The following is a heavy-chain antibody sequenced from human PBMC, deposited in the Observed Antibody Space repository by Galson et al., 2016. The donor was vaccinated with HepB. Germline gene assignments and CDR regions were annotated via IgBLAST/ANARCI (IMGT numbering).Heavy chain of an antibody. Sequence: SLRLSCAASGFIASNNHMTWVRQGPGKGLEWVSLISGRDITFYADSVKGRFTISRGNSKNTVFLQMNSLRAEDTAVYYWASMTGTTPGGYWGQGTLVTVSS. CDR2: ISGRDIT. D-gene: IGHD1-20*01. CDR3: ASMTGTTPGGY. CDR1: GFIASNNH. J-gene: IGHJ4*02. V-gene: IGHV3-53*01.